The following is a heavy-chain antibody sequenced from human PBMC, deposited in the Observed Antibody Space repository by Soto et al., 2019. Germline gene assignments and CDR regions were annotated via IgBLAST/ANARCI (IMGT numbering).Heavy chain of an antibody. Sequence: SVTLSLACSITSAAIATGYYLGWFRQPPGKGLEWIGSIYYRGSTDYNPSLKSRVTISVDTSKNQFSLKLSSVTAADTAMYYCASHGGTTYMDVWGKGATLTISS. J-gene: IGHJ6*03. V-gene: IGHV4-39*01. CDR3: ASHGGTTYMDV. CDR1: SAAIATGYY. CDR2: IYYRGST.